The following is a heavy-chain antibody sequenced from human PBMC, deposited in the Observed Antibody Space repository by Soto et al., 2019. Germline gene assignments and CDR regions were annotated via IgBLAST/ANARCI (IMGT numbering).Heavy chain of an antibody. Sequence: ASVEVSCKASGYTFTSYGISWVRQAPGQGLEWMGWISAYNGNTNYAQELQGRVTMTTDTSTSTAYMELRSLRSDDTAVYYRATSSERELSDAFDIWGQGTMVTVSS. CDR2: ISAYNGNT. CDR1: GYTFTSYG. CDR3: ATSSERELSDAFDI. V-gene: IGHV1-18*01. J-gene: IGHJ3*02. D-gene: IGHD1-26*01.